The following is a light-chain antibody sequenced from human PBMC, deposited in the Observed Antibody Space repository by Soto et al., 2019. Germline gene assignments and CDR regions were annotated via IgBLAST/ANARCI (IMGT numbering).Light chain of an antibody. CDR3: GADHGSGSSFV. V-gene: IGLV9-49*03. Sequence: QSVLTQPPSTSASLGASVTLTCTLGSFYSDYKVDWYQQRPGKGPRFVMRVGTGGIVGSKGDGIPDRFSVAGSGLNRYLTPKKTPGEGVSVTTSGADHGSGSSFVFGGGTKLTVL. CDR1: SFYSDYK. CDR2: VGTGGIVG. J-gene: IGLJ2*01.